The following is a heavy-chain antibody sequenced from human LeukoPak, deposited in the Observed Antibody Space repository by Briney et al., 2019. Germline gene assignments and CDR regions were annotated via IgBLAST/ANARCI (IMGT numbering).Heavy chain of an antibody. CDR3: ARVFFRSSWTYNWFDP. J-gene: IGHJ5*02. V-gene: IGHV4-34*01. CDR1: GGSFSGYY. D-gene: IGHD6-13*01. Sequence: SETLSLTCAVYGGSFSGYYWSWIRQPPGKGLEWIGEINHSGSTNYNPSLKSRVTMSVDTSKNQFSLKLSSVTAADTAVYYCARVFFRSSWTYNWFDPWGQGTLVTVSS. CDR2: INHSGST.